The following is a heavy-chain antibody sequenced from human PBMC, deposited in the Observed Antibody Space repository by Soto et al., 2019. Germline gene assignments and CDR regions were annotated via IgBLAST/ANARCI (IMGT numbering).Heavy chain of an antibody. CDR2: ISISGGNT. Sequence: EVQLLESGGGLVQPGGSLRLSCAASGLPFSSHAMSWVRQAPGKGLEWVSSISISGGNTYYADSVRGRFTISRDNSKNTLYLHMNSLTAEDTAIYYCANEIRPNDYWGQGTRVTVSS. D-gene: IGHD4-17*01. J-gene: IGHJ4*02. V-gene: IGHV3-23*01. CDR1: GLPFSSHA. CDR3: ANEIRPNDY.